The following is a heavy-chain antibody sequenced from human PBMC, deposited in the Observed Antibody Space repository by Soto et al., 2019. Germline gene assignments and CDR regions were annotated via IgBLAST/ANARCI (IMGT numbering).Heavy chain of an antibody. J-gene: IGHJ1*01. V-gene: IGHV3-33*01. D-gene: IGHD4-17*01. CDR3: ARESTVTTGYFQH. CDR1: GFTFSSYG. CDR2: IWYDGSNK. Sequence: GGSLRLSCAASGFTFSSYGMHWVRQAPGKGLEWVAVIWYDGSNKYYADSVKGRFTISRDNSKNTLYLQMNSLRAEDTAVYYCARESTVTTGYFQHWGQGTLVTVSS.